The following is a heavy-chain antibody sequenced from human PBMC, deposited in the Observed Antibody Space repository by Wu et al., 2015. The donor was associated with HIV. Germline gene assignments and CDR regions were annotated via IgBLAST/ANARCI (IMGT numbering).Heavy chain of an antibody. CDR1: GYTFNDFD. CDR2: MNPDNGNT. D-gene: IGHD3-9*01. CDR3: ARGLTGPMMTGALRY. V-gene: IGHV1-8*02. Sequence: QLVQSGIELKKPGASVKVSCKASGYTFNDFDINWVRQTTGQGLEWMGWMNPDNGNTAFAQKFQGRVTMTRNTSISTAYMELRSLRFDDAAVYYCARGLTGPMMTGALRYWGQGTLVAVSP. J-gene: IGHJ4*02.